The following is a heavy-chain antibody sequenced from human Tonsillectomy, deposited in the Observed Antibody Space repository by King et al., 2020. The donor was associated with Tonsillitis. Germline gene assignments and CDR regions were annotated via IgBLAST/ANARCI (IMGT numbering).Heavy chain of an antibody. D-gene: IGHD2-8*01. CDR2: INHSVRT. Sequence: VQLQQWGAGLLKPSETLSLTCAVYGGSFSGYYWSWIRQPPGKGLECIGEINHSVRTNYNPSLKSRVTISLDTSKNQLSLKLSFVTAADTAVYHCARSSYCTNGVCYRRFAFDIWGQGTMVTVSS. J-gene: IGHJ3*02. CDR1: GGSFSGYY. V-gene: IGHV4-34*01. CDR3: ARSSYCTNGVCYRRFAFDI.